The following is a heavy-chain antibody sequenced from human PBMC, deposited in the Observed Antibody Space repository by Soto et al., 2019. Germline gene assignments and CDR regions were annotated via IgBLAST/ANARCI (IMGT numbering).Heavy chain of an antibody. CDR2: INPSGGST. J-gene: IGHJ5*02. Sequence: GASVKVSCKASGYTFTSYYMHWVRQAPGQGLEWMGIINPSGGSTSYAQKFQGRVTMTRDTSTSTVYMELSSLRSEDTAVYYCERCGNDYSNYNWFDPWGQGTLVTVSS. CDR1: GYTFTSYY. D-gene: IGHD4-4*01. V-gene: IGHV1-46*01. CDR3: ERCGNDYSNYNWFDP.